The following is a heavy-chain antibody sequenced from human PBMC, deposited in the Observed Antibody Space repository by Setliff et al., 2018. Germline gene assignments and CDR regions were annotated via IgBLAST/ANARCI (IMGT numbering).Heavy chain of an antibody. CDR3: ARTGTYRYFDY. Sequence: PSETLSLTCTVSGASLNSGTYYWGWIRQPPGKGLEWIGRIYYSGNNYYNASLKSRLTISVDTSKNQFSLKLRSVTAADTAVYYCARTGTYRYFDYWGQGILVTVSS. J-gene: IGHJ4*02. CDR1: GASLNSGTYY. D-gene: IGHD1-1*01. CDR2: IYYSGNN. V-gene: IGHV4-39*01.